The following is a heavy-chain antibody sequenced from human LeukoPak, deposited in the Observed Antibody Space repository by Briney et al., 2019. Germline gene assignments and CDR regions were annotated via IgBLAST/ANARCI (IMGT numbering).Heavy chain of an antibody. CDR2: VYSGGST. CDR3: ARVSRLFYDSSGDAFDI. Sequence: PGGSLRLSCAVSGFTVSNNYMGWVRQAPKKGLEWVSVVYSGGSTYYADSVKGRFTISRDTSKNTLYLQMNSLRAEDTARYYCARVSRLFYDSSGDAFDIWGQGTMVTVSS. V-gene: IGHV3-53*01. D-gene: IGHD3-22*01. J-gene: IGHJ3*02. CDR1: GFTVSNNY.